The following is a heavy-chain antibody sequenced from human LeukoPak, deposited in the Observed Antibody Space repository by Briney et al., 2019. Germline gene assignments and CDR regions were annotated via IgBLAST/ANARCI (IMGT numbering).Heavy chain of an antibody. CDR1: GFTFSSYG. CDR3: ASPGIMVRGGIPV. J-gene: IGHJ6*02. Sequence: GGSLRLSCAASGFTFSSYGMHWVRQAPGKGLEWVAVISYDGSNKYYADSVKGRFTISRDNSKNTLYLQMNSLRAEDTAVYYCASPGIMVRGGIPVWGQGTTVTVSS. D-gene: IGHD3-10*01. CDR2: ISYDGSNK. V-gene: IGHV3-30*03.